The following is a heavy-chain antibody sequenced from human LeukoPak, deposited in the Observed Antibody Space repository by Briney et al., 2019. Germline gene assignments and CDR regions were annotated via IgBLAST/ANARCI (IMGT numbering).Heavy chain of an antibody. CDR2: MYYSGST. V-gene: IGHV4-59*06. J-gene: IGHJ6*02. D-gene: IGHD3-3*02. CDR1: GGSISSYY. Sequence: KPSETLSLTCTVSGGSISSYYWSWIRQHPGKGLEWIGYMYYSGSTYFNPSLKSRVTISVDTSKNQFSLKLSSVTAADTAVYYCARSIFGYYGLDVWGQGTTVTVYS. CDR3: ARSIFGYYGLDV.